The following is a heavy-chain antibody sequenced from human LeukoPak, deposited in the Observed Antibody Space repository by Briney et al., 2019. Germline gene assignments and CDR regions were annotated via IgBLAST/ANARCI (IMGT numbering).Heavy chain of an antibody. J-gene: IGHJ3*02. V-gene: IGHV4-30-2*01. CDR2: IYHSGST. Sequence: PSVTLSLTCAVSGGSISSGGYSWSWIRQPPGKGLEWIGYIYHSGSTYYNPSLKSRVTISVDRSKNQFSLKLSSVTAADTAVYYCARASYYYDSSGYYVDAFDIWGQGTMVTVSS. CDR1: GGSISSGGYS. CDR3: ARASYYYDSSGYYVDAFDI. D-gene: IGHD3-22*01.